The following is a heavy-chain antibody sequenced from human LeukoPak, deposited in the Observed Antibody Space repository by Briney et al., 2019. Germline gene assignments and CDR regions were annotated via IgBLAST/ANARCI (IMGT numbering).Heavy chain of an antibody. CDR3: ARGHSGNWYYYYYYYMDV. Sequence: GGSLRLSCAASGFIFSSHGMNWVRQAPGKGLEWVSGISPSGDITYYADSVKGRFTISRDNSKNTVYLQMDSLRFEDAAVYYCARGHSGNWYYYYYYYMDVWGKGTTVTISS. CDR2: ISPSGDIT. CDR1: GFIFSSHG. V-gene: IGHV3-23*01. J-gene: IGHJ6*03. D-gene: IGHD6-13*01.